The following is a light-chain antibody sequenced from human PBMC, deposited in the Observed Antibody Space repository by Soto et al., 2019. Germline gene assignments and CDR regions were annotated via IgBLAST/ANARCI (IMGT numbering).Light chain of an antibody. CDR2: DAS. V-gene: IGKV3-11*01. CDR1: QSVGSY. J-gene: IGKJ4*01. Sequence: EIVLPQSPATLSLSPWEIATLSCRASQSVGSYLAWYQQKLGRAHRLLIFDASNRATGIPARFSGSGSGTDFTLTISSLEPEYSAVYYCQQRSSSLTFGGGTKVEIK. CDR3: QQRSSSLT.